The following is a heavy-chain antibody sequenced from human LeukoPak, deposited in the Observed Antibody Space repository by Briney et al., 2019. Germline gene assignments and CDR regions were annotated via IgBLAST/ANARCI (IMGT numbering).Heavy chain of an antibody. J-gene: IGHJ4*02. V-gene: IGHV1-69*01. CDR1: GGTFSSYA. CDR3: ARVPPGTGLYYFDY. CDR2: IIPIFGTA. Sequence: ASVKVSCKASGGTFSSYAISWVRQAPGQGLEWMGGIIPIFGTATYAQKFQGRVTITADESTSTAYMELSSLRSEDTAVYYCARVPPGTGLYYFDYWGQGTLVTVSS. D-gene: IGHD3/OR15-3a*01.